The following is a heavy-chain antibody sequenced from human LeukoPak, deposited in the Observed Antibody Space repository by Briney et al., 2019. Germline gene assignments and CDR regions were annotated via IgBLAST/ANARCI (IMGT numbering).Heavy chain of an antibody. J-gene: IGHJ4*02. CDR2: IYHSGST. V-gene: IGHV4-30-2*01. D-gene: IGHD3-10*01. CDR3: ARREPHYYGSGSQNFDY. Sequence: SSETLSLTCAASGVSISSGGYTWSWLRPPPGKGLEWVGYIYHSGSTYYNPALKSRVTISVNTSKNQYSLKLSSVTAADTAVYYCARREPHYYGSGSQNFDYWGQGTLVTVSS. CDR1: GVSISSGGYT.